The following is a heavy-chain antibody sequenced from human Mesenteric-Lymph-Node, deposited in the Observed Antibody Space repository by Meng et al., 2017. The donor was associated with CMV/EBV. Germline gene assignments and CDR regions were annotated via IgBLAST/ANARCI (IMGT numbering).Heavy chain of an antibody. V-gene: IGHV4-34*01. CDR2: IQHSGST. Sequence: QVRLQQWAAGLLTPPETLSPTCAVYGGAFRWYYWNWSPQPPGKGLEWIGEIQHSGSTNYNPSLKSRVTISVDTSKNQFSLKVTSVTAADTAVYYCAPVVGSGSSNWFDPWGQGTLVTVSS. CDR1: GGAFRWYY. CDR3: APVVGSGSSNWFDP. J-gene: IGHJ5*02. D-gene: IGHD3-10*01.